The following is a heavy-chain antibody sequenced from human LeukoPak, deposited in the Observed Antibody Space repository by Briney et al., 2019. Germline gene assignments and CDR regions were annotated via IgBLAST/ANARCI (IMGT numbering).Heavy chain of an antibody. Sequence: PSETLSLTCAVSGGSSSGYYWSWIRQPPGKGLEWIGEINHSGSTNYNPSLKSRVTISVDTSKNQSSLKLSSVTAADTAVYYCARVQYSSSRPLDYWGQGTLVTVSS. CDR3: ARVQYSSSRPLDY. D-gene: IGHD6-6*01. J-gene: IGHJ4*02. CDR1: GGSSSGYY. CDR2: INHSGST. V-gene: IGHV4-34*01.